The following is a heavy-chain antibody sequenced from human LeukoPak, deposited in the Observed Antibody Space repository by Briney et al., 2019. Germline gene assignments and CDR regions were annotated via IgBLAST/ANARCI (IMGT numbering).Heavy chain of an antibody. CDR1: GFTFSDYY. D-gene: IGHD6-13*01. V-gene: IGHV3-43*02. CDR2: ISGDGGST. Sequence: PGGSLRLSCAASGFTFSDYYMSWIRQAPGKGLEWVSLISGDGGSTYYADSVKGRFTISRDNSKNSPCLQMNSLRSEDTAFYYCAKGHSSSWYLGAFDIWGQGTMVTVSS. CDR3: AKGHSSSWYLGAFDI. J-gene: IGHJ3*02.